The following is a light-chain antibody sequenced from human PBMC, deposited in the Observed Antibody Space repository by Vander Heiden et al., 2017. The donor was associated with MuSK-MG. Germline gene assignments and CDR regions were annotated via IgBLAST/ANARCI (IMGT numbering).Light chain of an antibody. CDR1: QSVSSN. J-gene: IGKJ4*01. V-gene: IGKV3D-15*01. CDR3: QQYNNWPLT. Sequence: LSCRASQSVSSNLAWYQQKPGQAPRLLIYGASTRATGIPARFSGSGSGTEFTLTICSLQSEDFAVYYCQQYNNWPLTFGGGTKVEIK. CDR2: GAS.